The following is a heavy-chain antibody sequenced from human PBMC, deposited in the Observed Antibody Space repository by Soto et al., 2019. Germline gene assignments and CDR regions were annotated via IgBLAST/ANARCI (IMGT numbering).Heavy chain of an antibody. V-gene: IGHV4-31*03. CDR1: GGSISSGGYY. J-gene: IGHJ3*02. D-gene: IGHD3-10*01. CDR2: IYYSGST. Sequence: SETLSLTCTVSGGSISSGGYYWSWIRQHPGKGLEWIGYIYYSGSTYYNPSLKSRVTISVDTSKNQFSLKLSSVTAADTAVYYCARALRGSYSAFDIWGQGTMVTVSS. CDR3: ARALRGSYSAFDI.